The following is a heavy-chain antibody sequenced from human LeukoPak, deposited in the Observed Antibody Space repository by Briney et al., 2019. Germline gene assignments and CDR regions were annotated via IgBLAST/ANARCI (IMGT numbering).Heavy chain of an antibody. CDR3: ARDYNFDSRAHDDALDI. V-gene: IGHV1-69*05. CDR2: IIPIFHTP. D-gene: IGHD1-20*01. Sequence: SVKVSCKASGDTFSSHGISWVRQAPGQGLEWMGGIIPIFHTPNYAQNFQDRLTITTDASTATVYMELSNLRSEDTAVYYCARDYNFDSRAHDDALDIWGQGTMVTVSS. CDR1: GDTFSSHG. J-gene: IGHJ3*02.